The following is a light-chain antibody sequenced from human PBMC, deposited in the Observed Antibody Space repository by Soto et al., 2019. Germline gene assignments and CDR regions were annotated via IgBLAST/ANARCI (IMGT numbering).Light chain of an antibody. V-gene: IGLV2-8*01. CDR3: SSYAGSNNLV. J-gene: IGLJ2*01. CDR1: SSYVGGYNY. Sequence: QSVLTQPPSASGSPGQSVTISCTGTSSYVGGYNYVSWYQHHPGKAPKFMIYEVSKRPSGVPDRFSGSKSGNTASLTVSGLQAEDEADYYCSSYAGSNNLVFGGGTKLTVL. CDR2: EVS.